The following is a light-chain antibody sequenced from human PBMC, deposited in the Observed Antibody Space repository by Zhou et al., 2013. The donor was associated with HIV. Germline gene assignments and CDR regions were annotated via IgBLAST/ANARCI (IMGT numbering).Light chain of an antibody. CDR3: QQHDNLPT. J-gene: IGKJ4*01. V-gene: IGKV1-33*01. CDR1: QDIRIY. CDR2: DAS. Sequence: DIQMTQSPPSLSASVGDRVTITCQASQDIRIYLNWYQQKPGKAPKLLIYDASNLETGVPSRFSGSGSGTDFTFTISSLRPEDFATYYCQQHDNLPTFGGGTKVQIK.